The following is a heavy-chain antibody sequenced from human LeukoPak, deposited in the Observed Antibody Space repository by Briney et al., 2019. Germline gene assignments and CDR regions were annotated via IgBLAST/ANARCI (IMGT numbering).Heavy chain of an antibody. D-gene: IGHD3-16*02. CDR1: GGSFSGYY. Sequence: SETLSLTCAVYGGSFSGYYWSWIRQPPGTGLEWIGEINHSGSTNYNPSLKSRVTISVDTSKNQFSLKLSSVTAADTAVYYCARGYYDYVWGSYRYFDYWGQGTLVTVSS. V-gene: IGHV4-34*01. CDR2: INHSGST. J-gene: IGHJ4*02. CDR3: ARGYYDYVWGSYRYFDY.